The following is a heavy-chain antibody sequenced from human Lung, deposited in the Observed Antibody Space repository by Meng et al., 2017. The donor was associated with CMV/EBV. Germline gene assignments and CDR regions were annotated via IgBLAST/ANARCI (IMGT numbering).Heavy chain of an antibody. CDR3: AKDQLLFGGPNAYFDD. CDR1: GFAFDTYG. D-gene: IGHD3-16*01. CDR2: IRHDASNK. J-gene: IGHJ4*02. V-gene: IGHV3-30*02. Sequence: GGSLRLSCAVSGFAFDTYGMHWVRQAPGKRLEWVAFIRHDASNKFYGDSVRGRFTISRDNSKNTLYLQMNSLRAEETAMYYCAKDQLLFGGPNAYFDDWGQGTLVTVSS.